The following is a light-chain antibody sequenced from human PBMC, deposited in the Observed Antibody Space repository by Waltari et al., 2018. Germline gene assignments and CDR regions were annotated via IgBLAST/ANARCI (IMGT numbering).Light chain of an antibody. CDR3: SSYAGTSTWV. J-gene: IGLJ3*02. V-gene: IGLV2-23*01. CDR1: SRDIGTYNL. Sequence: QSALTQPASVSGSPGQSTPIPCTGTSRDIGTYNLVSWYHQHPGKAPKLSIYEGSKRPSGVSNRFSGSKSGNTASLTISGLQAEDEADYYCSSYAGTSTWVFGGGTKLTVL. CDR2: EGS.